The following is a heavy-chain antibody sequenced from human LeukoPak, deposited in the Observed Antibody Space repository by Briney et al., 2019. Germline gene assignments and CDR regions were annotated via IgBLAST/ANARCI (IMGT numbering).Heavy chain of an antibody. Sequence: GGSLRLSCAASGFTFSSYSMNWVRQAPGKGLGWVSSISSSSSYIYYADSVKGRFTISRDNAKNSLYLQMNSLRAEDTAVYYCARDRGPCGGDCYSDYWGQGTLVTVSS. D-gene: IGHD2-21*02. CDR3: ARDRGPCGGDCYSDY. J-gene: IGHJ4*02. CDR1: GFTFSSYS. CDR2: ISSSSSYI. V-gene: IGHV3-21*01.